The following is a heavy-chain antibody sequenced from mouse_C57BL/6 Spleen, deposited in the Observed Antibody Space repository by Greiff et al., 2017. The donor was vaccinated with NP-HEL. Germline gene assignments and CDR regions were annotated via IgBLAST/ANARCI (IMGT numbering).Heavy chain of an antibody. CDR3: ARATMVTSYAMDY. CDR2: IYPRSGNT. J-gene: IGHJ4*01. V-gene: IGHV1-81*01. D-gene: IGHD2-2*01. Sequence: QVQLKESGAELARPGASVKLSCKASGYTFTSYGISWVKQRTGQGLEWIGEIYPRSGNTYYNEKFKGKATLTADKSSSTAYMELRSLTSEDSAVYFCARATMVTSYAMDYWGQGTSVTVSS. CDR1: GYTFTSYG.